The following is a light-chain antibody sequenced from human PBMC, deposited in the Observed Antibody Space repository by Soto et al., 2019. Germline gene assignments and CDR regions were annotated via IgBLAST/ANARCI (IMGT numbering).Light chain of an antibody. V-gene: IGLV2-23*02. CDR3: CSYARDRGV. Sequence: QSALTQPASVSGTPGQSITISCTGTSSDVGSYNFVSWYQQHPGKAPKVMIYEVTKRPSGVSNRFSGSKSGNTASLTISWLQAEDEADYYSCSYARDRGVFGTGTKVTVL. CDR1: SSDVGSYNF. CDR2: EVT. J-gene: IGLJ1*01.